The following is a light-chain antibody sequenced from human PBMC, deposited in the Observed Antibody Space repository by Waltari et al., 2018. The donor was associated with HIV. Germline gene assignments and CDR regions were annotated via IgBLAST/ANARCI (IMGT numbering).Light chain of an antibody. CDR3: QSADNSGTFVI. Sequence: SSEVTQPPSVSVSPAQTARITCPGDALPNQSAYWYQQKPGQATVSVMYKDSERPSGIPERFAGCSPGTTVTLTTSGVQAEDESDYYCQSADNSGTFVIFGGGTKLTVL. J-gene: IGLJ2*01. CDR2: KDS. V-gene: IGLV3-25*03. CDR1: ALPNQS.